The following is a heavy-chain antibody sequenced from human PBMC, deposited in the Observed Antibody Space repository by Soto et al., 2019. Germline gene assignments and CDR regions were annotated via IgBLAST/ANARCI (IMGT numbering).Heavy chain of an antibody. CDR3: ARDVIRGGYYLNYFDY. V-gene: IGHV1-69*06. CDR1: GGTFSSYA. J-gene: IGHJ4*02. CDR2: IIPIFGTA. Sequence: SVKVSCKASGGTFSSYAISWVRQAPGQGLEWMGGIIPIFGTANYAQKFQGRVTITADKSTSTAYMELSSLRSEDTAVYYCARDVIRGGYYLNYFDYWGRGTLVTVSS. D-gene: IGHD3-22*01.